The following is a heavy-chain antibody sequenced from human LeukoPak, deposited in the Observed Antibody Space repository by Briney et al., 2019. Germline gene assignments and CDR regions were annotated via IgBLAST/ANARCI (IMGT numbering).Heavy chain of an antibody. D-gene: IGHD3-10*01. J-gene: IGHJ6*04. V-gene: IGHV3-13*05. Sequence: GGSLRLSCAASGFTFSSYDMHWVRQATGKGLEWVSAIGTAGDPYYPGSVKGRFTISRENAENSLYLQMNSLRAGDTAVYYCARAEYYYGSGPNEGYYYGMDVWGKGTTVTVSS. CDR2: IGTAGDP. CDR3: ARAEYYYGSGPNEGYYYGMDV. CDR1: GFTFSSYD.